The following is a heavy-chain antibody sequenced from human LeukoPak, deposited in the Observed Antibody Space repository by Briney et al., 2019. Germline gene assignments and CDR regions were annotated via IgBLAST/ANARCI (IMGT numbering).Heavy chain of an antibody. CDR3: ARDFEVVTISGAVTSYGMDV. V-gene: IGHV3-48*03. J-gene: IGHJ6*02. D-gene: IGHD3-3*01. CDR1: GFNFSTYD. CDR2: ISSRGTFI. Sequence: PGGSLRLSCAASGFNFSTYDMNWVRQAPGKGLEWVSHISSRGTFIYYADSVKGRFTISRDNANNSLSMTMNTLRAEDTAVYYCARDFEVVTISGAVTSYGMDVWGQGTTVTVSS.